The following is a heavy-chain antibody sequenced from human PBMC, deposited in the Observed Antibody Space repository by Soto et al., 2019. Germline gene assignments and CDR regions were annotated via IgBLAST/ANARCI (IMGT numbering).Heavy chain of an antibody. Sequence: EVQLLESGGGLVQPGGSLRLSCAASGLTFSTYTMTWVRQAPGKGLEWVSGISARGAETYYADSVRGRFTISRDNSKNALYLQMNRLRADDTAVYYCANRPRYYNMDVWGQGTTVTVSS. V-gene: IGHV3-23*01. CDR1: GLTFSTYT. CDR3: ANRPRYYNMDV. J-gene: IGHJ6*02. CDR2: ISARGAET.